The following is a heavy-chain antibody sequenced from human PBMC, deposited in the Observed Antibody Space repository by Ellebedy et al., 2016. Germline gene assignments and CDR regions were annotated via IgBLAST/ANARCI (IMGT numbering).Heavy chain of an antibody. CDR2: IYTSGST. CDR1: GGSISSGSYY. CDR3: ARDIVGDNYFYGMNV. V-gene: IGHV4-61*02. J-gene: IGHJ6*02. Sequence: SETLSLTXTVSGGSISSGSYYWSWIRQPAGKGLEWIGRIYTSGSTNYNPSLKSRVTISVDTSKNQFSLKLSSVTAADTAVYYCARDIVGDNYFYGMNVWGQGTTVTVSS. D-gene: IGHD1-26*01.